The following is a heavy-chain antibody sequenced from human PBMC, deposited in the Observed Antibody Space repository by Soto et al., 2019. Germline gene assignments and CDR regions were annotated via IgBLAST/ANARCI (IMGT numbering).Heavy chain of an antibody. V-gene: IGHV1-2*02. CDR3: SVGGGVGVAGSAAFDM. D-gene: IGHD3-3*01. CDR2: INPATGAA. Sequence: QLHLGQSGAVVKKPGASVTVSCSASGYPVTAYYMHWVRQAPGRRPEWMGGINPATGAAKYTQTSQARVHMTRGRSTGEVSMELRGSMPEVTGGCSCSVGGGVGVAGSAAFDMWGPRTLVTASS. CDR1: GYPVTAYY. J-gene: IGHJ3*02.